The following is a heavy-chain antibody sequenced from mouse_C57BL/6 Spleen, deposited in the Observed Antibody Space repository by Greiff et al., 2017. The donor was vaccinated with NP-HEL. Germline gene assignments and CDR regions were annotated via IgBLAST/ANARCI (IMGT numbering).Heavy chain of an antibody. J-gene: IGHJ1*03. V-gene: IGHV1-5*01. CDR2: IYPGNSDT. D-gene: IGHD1-1*02. Sequence: EVQLVESGTVLARPGASVKMSCKTSGYTFTSYWMHWVKQRPGQGLEWIGAIYPGNSDTSYNQKFKGKAKLTAVTSASTAYMELSSLTNEDSAVYYCTSSTSFGGNYWYFDVWGTGTTVTVSS. CDR1: GYTFTSYW. CDR3: TSSTSFGGNYWYFDV.